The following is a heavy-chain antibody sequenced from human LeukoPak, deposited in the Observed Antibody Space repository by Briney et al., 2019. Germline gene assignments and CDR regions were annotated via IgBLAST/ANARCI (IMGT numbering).Heavy chain of an antibody. CDR2: FDSEDGET. J-gene: IGHJ3*02. Sequence: ASVKVSCKVSGYTLTELSMHGVRQAPGKGLEWMGGFDSEDGETIYAQKFQGRVTMTEDTSTDTAYMELSSLRSEDTAVYYCATARPAATRDDAFDIWGQGTMVTVSS. D-gene: IGHD2-2*01. CDR3: ATARPAATRDDAFDI. V-gene: IGHV1-24*01. CDR1: GYTLTELS.